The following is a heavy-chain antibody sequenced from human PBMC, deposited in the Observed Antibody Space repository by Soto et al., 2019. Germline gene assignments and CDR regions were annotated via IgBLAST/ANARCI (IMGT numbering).Heavy chain of an antibody. CDR2: ISYDGNNK. Sequence: GGSLRLSCAASGFTFKSYTMHWVRQAPGKGLEWVAVISYDGNNKFYSDSVKGRFTVSRDNSKNTVYVQMNSSVTAADTAVYYCAIGTYYYDYDEYYFDYWGQGTLVTVSS. V-gene: IGHV3-30-3*01. CDR3: AIGTYYYDYDEYYFDY. CDR1: GFTFKSYT. D-gene: IGHD3-22*01. J-gene: IGHJ4*02.